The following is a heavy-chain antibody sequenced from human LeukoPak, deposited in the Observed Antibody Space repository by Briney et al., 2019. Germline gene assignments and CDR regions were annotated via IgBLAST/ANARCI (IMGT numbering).Heavy chain of an antibody. D-gene: IGHD6-19*01. V-gene: IGHV3-21*01. CDR1: GFTFSGYD. Sequence: GGSLRLSCAASGFTFSGYDMNWVRQAPGKGLEWVSSISGSSSYIYYADSMKGRFTISRDNTKNSLYLQMNSLRAEDTAVHYCARGLDSSGWYRALFDYWGQGTLVTVSS. CDR2: ISGSSSYI. CDR3: ARGLDSSGWYRALFDY. J-gene: IGHJ4*02.